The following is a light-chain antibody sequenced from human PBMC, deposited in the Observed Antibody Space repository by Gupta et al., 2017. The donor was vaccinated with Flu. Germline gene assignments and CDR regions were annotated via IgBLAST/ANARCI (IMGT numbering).Light chain of an antibody. CDR3: QQDGSHKS. CDR2: GAS. J-gene: IGKJ2*03. Sequence: IVLPQSPGTLSPSPGERATLSCRASQSVSSSYLAWYQQKPGQAPRLLIYGASSRANGIPDRFSGSGSGTDFTLTISRREPEDFAVYYCQQDGSHKSFGQGTKVEMK. V-gene: IGKV3-20*01. CDR1: QSVSSSY.